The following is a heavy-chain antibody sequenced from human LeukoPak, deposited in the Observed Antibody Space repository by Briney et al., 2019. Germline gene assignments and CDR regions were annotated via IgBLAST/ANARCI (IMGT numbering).Heavy chain of an antibody. D-gene: IGHD3-10*01. V-gene: IGHV1-69*13. CDR3: ARSVTMVRGVIIGPIYYMDV. Sequence: SVKVSCKASGGTFSNYAISWVRQAPGQGLEWMGGIIPIFGTANYAQKFQGRVTITADESTSTAYMELSSLRSEDTAVYYCARSVTMVRGVIIGPIYYMDVWGKGTTVTISS. J-gene: IGHJ6*03. CDR2: IIPIFGTA. CDR1: GGTFSNYA.